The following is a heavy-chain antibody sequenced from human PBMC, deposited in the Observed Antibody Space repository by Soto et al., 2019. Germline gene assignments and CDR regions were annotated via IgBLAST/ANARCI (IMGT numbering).Heavy chain of an antibody. CDR2: ISAYNGNT. D-gene: IGHD3-16*02. Sequence: ASVKVSCKASGYTFTSYGISWVRQAPGQGLEWMGWISAYNGNTNYAQKLQGRVTMTTDTSTSTAYMELRSLRSDDTAVYYCARGGIITFGGVIVSYYGMDVWGQGTTVTVSS. CDR1: GYTFTSYG. CDR3: ARGGIITFGGVIVSYYGMDV. V-gene: IGHV1-18*04. J-gene: IGHJ6*02.